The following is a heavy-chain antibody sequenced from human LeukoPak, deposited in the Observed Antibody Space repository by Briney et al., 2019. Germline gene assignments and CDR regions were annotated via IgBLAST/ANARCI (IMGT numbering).Heavy chain of an antibody. CDR1: GGSISSYY. J-gene: IGHJ4*02. V-gene: IGHV4-4*07. CDR3: ARENMVAAGTGVDS. D-gene: IGHD6-13*01. CDR2: VYTSGST. Sequence: PSETLSLTCTVSGGSISSYYWNWIRQPAGKGLEWIGRVYTSGSTNYNPSLKSRVTMSVDTSKNQFSLRLSSATAADTAVYYCARENMVAAGTGVDSWGQGTLVIVSS.